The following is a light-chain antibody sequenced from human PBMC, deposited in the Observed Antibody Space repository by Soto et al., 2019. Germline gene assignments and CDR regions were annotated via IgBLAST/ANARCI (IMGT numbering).Light chain of an antibody. CDR1: QSVLYSSYNKNY. CDR2: WAS. CDR3: RQPTIHPTR. J-gene: IGKJ5*01. V-gene: IGKV4-1*01. Sequence: DIVRTQSRATLAVSLGERATINCKSSQSVLYSSYNKNYLAWYQQKPGQPPTLLIYWASTRESGVPDRFSGSGSGTDFTLTISSLQPEDLATYYSRQPTIHPTRFGHRTVVEIK.